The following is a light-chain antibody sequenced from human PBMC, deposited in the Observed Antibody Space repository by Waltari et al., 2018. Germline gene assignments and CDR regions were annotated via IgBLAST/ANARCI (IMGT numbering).Light chain of an antibody. CDR1: QTVLYSSTNKNY. V-gene: IGKV4-1*01. CDR2: DAS. Sequence: DIVMTQSPDSLAVSLGERATITCKSSQTVLYSSTNKNYLAWYQQKPGKVPNLLIYDASRLERGVPSRFSGSTSGTDFTLTISSLQPEDFATYYCQHLTAFGPGTKVDI. CDR3: QHLTA. J-gene: IGKJ3*01.